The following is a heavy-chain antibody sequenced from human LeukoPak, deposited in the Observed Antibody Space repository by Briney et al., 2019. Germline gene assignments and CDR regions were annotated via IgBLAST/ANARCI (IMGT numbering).Heavy chain of an antibody. Sequence: SETLSLTCTVSDGSISSYYWNWIRQPPRKGLEWIGYIYYSGSTNYNPSLKSRVTISVDTSKNQFSLKLSSVTAADTAMYYCAKERSDAFDIWGQGTMVTVSS. CDR1: DGSISSYY. J-gene: IGHJ3*02. V-gene: IGHV4-59*01. CDR3: AKERSDAFDI. CDR2: IYYSGST.